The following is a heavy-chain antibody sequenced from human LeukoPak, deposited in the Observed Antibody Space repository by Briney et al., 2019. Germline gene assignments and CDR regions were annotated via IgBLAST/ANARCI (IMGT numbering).Heavy chain of an antibody. J-gene: IGHJ3*02. V-gene: IGHV3-53*01. CDR3: ARSVGAGGAFDI. CDR2: IYSGGST. D-gene: IGHD3-10*01. CDR1: GFTVSSKD. Sequence: GGSLRLSCAASGFTVSSKDMNWVRQAPGKALEWVSIIYSGGSTYYPDSVKGRFTISRDNSKNTLYLQMQSLRAEDTAVYYCARSVGAGGAFDIWGQGTMVTVSS.